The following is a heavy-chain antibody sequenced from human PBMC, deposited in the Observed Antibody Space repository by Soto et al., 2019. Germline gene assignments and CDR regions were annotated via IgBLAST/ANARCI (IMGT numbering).Heavy chain of an antibody. Sequence: QVQLVQSGADLKKPGASVKVSCKASGYTFTDYALPWVRQAPGPGLAWVGWLGTSIGHTNYAQNFRGRVTMTADTSTNTAYMDLRSLRSDDTAIYYCARGSYCSGGTCTNWFDSWGQGTLVTVSS. V-gene: IGHV1-18*01. CDR2: LGTSIGHT. J-gene: IGHJ5*01. CDR3: ARGSYCSGGTCTNWFDS. D-gene: IGHD2-15*01. CDR1: GYTFTDYA.